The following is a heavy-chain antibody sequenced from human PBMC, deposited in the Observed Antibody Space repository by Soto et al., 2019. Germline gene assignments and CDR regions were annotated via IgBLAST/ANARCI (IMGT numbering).Heavy chain of an antibody. CDR1: RDTFDSYA. D-gene: IGHD1-1*01. J-gene: IGHJ4*02. CDR2: IIPILGTT. Sequence: SVKFSCKASRDTFDSYAMTWVRLAPGQGPEWMGGIIPILGTTKYAQKFQGRVTMTADESTSTVYMELSSLRSEDGAVYYCAAGGKNGYIKWGQGTQVTVSS. CDR3: AAGGKNGYIK. V-gene: IGHV1-69*13.